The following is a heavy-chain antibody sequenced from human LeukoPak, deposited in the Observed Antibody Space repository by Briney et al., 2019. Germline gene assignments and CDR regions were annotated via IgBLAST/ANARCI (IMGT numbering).Heavy chain of an antibody. CDR3: ARAPPRNYYDSSGYYFRPTPPGAFDI. Sequence: ASVKVSCRASGYIFTSYDISWVRQAPGQGLEWMRWISGYNGNTNYAQKLQGRVTMTTDTSTSTAYMELRSLRSDDTAVYYCARAPPRNYYDSSGYYFRPTPPGAFDIWGQGTMVTVSS. V-gene: IGHV1-18*01. D-gene: IGHD3-22*01. CDR2: ISGYNGNT. CDR1: GYIFTSYD. J-gene: IGHJ3*02.